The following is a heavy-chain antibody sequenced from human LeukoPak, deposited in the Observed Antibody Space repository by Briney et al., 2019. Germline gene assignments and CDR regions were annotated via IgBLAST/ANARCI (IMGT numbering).Heavy chain of an antibody. CDR1: GCTFTSYA. V-gene: IGHV1-3*01. D-gene: IGHD2-2*01. J-gene: IGHJ4*02. Sequence: ASVKVSCKASGCTFTSYAMHWVRQAPGQRLEWMGWINAGNGNTKYSQKFQGRVTITRDTSASTAYMELSSLRSEDTAVYYCARGVVPAATLRYWGQGTLVTVSS. CDR2: INAGNGNT. CDR3: ARGVVPAATLRY.